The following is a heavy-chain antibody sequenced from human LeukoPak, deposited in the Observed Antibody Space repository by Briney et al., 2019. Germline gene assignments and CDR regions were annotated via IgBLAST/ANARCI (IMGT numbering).Heavy chain of an antibody. CDR1: SGSISSSSYH. Sequence: PSETLSLTCIVSSGSISSSSYHWGWIRQPPGKGLEWIGSIYYSGSTYYNPSLKSRVTISVDTSKNQFSLKLSSVTAADTAVYYCARSRNDFWSGYYSPFDYWGQGTLVTVSS. J-gene: IGHJ4*02. D-gene: IGHD3-3*01. CDR2: IYYSGST. CDR3: ARSRNDFWSGYYSPFDY. V-gene: IGHV4-39*07.